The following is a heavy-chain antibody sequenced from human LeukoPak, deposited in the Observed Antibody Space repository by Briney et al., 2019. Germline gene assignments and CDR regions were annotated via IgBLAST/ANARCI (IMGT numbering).Heavy chain of an antibody. CDR1: GFTVSSNY. D-gene: IGHD6-13*01. J-gene: IGHJ3*02. V-gene: IGHV3-53*04. CDR3: ARGGTTAAGIGDAFDI. Sequence: PGGSLRLSCAASGFTVSSNYMSWVRQAPGKGLEWVSVIYSGGSTYYADSVKGRFTISRHNSKNTLYLQMNSLRAEGTAVYYCARGGTTAAGIGDAFDIWGQGTMVTVSS. CDR2: IYSGGST.